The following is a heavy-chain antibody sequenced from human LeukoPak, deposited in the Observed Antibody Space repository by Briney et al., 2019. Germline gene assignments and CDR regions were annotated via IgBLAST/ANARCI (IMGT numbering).Heavy chain of an antibody. Sequence: GASVKVSCKASGGTFSSYAISWVRQATGQGREWMGRIIPILVIANYAQKFQGRVTITADKSTSTAYMEMSSLRSEDTAVYYCARDTRGYCSGGSCYFAWFDPWGQGTLVTVSS. CDR1: GGTFSSYA. V-gene: IGHV1-69*04. D-gene: IGHD2-15*01. J-gene: IGHJ5*02. CDR2: IIPILVIA. CDR3: ARDTRGYCSGGSCYFAWFDP.